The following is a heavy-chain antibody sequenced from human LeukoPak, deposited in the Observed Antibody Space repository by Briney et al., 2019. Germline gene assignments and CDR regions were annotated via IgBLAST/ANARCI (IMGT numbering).Heavy chain of an antibody. CDR2: ISWNSGSI. V-gene: IGHV3-9*01. CDR3: ATHSDDAAFDI. Sequence: GGSLRLSCAASGFTFDDYAMHWVRQAPGKGLEWVSGISWNSGSIGYADSVKGRFTISRDNAKNSLYLQMSSLRAEDTALYYCATHSDDAAFDIWGQGTMVTVSS. CDR1: GFTFDDYA. D-gene: IGHD1-1*01. J-gene: IGHJ3*02.